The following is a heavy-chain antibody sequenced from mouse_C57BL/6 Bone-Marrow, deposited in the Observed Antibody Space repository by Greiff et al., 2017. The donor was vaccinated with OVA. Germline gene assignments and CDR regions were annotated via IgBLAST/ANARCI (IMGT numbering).Heavy chain of an antibody. V-gene: IGHV1-15*01. CDR3: TRGYSNYDAMDY. Sequence: VQLQQSGAVLVRPGASVTLSCKASGYTFNDYDMHWVKTTPVHGLDWLGSSDPVTDVTAYNQKFKGKAILTADKSSSTAYMELRSLTSEVSAVYYCTRGYSNYDAMDYWGQGTSVTVSS. CDR1: GYTFNDYD. D-gene: IGHD2-5*01. J-gene: IGHJ4*01. CDR2: SDPVTDVT.